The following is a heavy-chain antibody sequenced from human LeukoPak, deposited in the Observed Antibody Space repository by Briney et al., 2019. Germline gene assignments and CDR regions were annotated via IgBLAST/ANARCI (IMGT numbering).Heavy chain of an antibody. CDR1: GYTFTGYY. CDR3: ARDPSPIVVVPAAIDWFDP. J-gene: IGHJ5*02. Sequence: ASVKVSCKASGYTFTGYYMHWVRQAPGQGLEWMGWINPNSGGTNYAQKFHGRVTMTRDTSISTAYIELSRLRSDDTAVYYCARDPSPIVVVPAAIDWFDPWGPGTLVTVSS. D-gene: IGHD2-2*02. CDR2: INPNSGGT. V-gene: IGHV1-2*02.